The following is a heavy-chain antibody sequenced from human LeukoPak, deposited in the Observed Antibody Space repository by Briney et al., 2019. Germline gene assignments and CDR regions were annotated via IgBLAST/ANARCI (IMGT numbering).Heavy chain of an antibody. D-gene: IGHD6-13*01. CDR2: TYYRSKWYS. Sequence: SQTLSLICAISAGYVFSTYGAWYWRQQSPSRGLEWLGRTYYRSKWYSDYAASVRGRITVNPDTSTNQFSLQLNSVTPEHTAVYYCARYTSSWFFDSWGLGTLVTVSS. CDR3: ARYTSSWFFDS. J-gene: IGHJ4*02. V-gene: IGHV6-1*01. CDR1: AGYVFSTYGA.